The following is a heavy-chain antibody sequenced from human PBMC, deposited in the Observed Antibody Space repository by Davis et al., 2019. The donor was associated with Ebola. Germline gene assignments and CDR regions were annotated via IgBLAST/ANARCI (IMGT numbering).Heavy chain of an antibody. Sequence: SETLSLTCTVSGGSISSHYWSWIRQPPGKGLEWIGNIDNSGSTNYNPSLKSRVTISGDTSKNQFSLKLSSVTAADTAVYYCARGRRYSYGPPRYWGQGTLVTVSS. J-gene: IGHJ4*02. V-gene: IGHV4-59*11. CDR3: ARGRRYSYGPPRY. CDR2: IDNSGST. CDR1: GGSISSHY. D-gene: IGHD5-18*01.